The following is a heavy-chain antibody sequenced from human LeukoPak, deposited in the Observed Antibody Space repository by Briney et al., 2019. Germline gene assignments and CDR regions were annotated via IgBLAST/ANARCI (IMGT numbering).Heavy chain of an antibody. V-gene: IGHV3-15*01. J-gene: IGHJ4*02. CDR3: TTDAVVGASWVQYFDS. Sequence: GGSLRLSCAASGFTSNNAWMSWDRQAPGKGLEWVGRIKSKTDGGTTDYATPVKGRFTISRDDSKNTLYLQMNSLTTEDTAVYYCTTDAVVGASWVQYFDSWGQGTLVTVSS. D-gene: IGHD2-15*01. CDR2: IKSKTDGGTT. CDR1: GFTSNNAW.